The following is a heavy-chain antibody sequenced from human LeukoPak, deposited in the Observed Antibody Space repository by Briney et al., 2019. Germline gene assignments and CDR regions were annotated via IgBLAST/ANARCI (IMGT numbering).Heavy chain of an antibody. V-gene: IGHV4-59*01. J-gene: IGHJ4*02. CDR1: GGSINSLY. CDR2: IHYSGIT. CDR3: ARGSRGVTTSSNIHPYYFDY. D-gene: IGHD4-17*01. Sequence: SETLSLTCTVSGGSINSLYWNWIRQLPGKGLEWIGYIHYSGITNYNPSFNSRVTISLDTSKNQFSLKLTSVTAADMAVYYNARGSRGVTTSSNIHPYYFDYWGQGTLVTVSS.